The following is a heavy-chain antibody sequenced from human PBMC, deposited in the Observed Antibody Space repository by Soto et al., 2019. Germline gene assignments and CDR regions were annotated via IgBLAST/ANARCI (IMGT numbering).Heavy chain of an antibody. J-gene: IGHJ6*03. CDR2: IIPILGIA. D-gene: IGHD3-10*01. Sequence: ASVKVSCKASGGTFSSYTISWVRQAPGQGLEWMGRIIPILGIANYAQKFQGRVTITADKSTSTAYMELSSLRSEDTAVYYCARDRSGGVITNYYYYYMDVWGKGTTVTVSS. CDR1: GGTFSSYT. V-gene: IGHV1-69*04. CDR3: ARDRSGGVITNYYYYYMDV.